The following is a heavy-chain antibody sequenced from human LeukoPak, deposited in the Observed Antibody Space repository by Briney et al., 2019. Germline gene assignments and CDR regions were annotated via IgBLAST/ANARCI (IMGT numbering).Heavy chain of an antibody. V-gene: IGHV3-74*01. CDR3: ARGSTRYDFWSGYYY. D-gene: IGHD3-3*01. J-gene: IGHJ4*02. CDR1: GFTFSSYW. Sequence: GGSLRLSCAASGFTFSSYWMHWVRHAPGKGLVWVSRINSDGSSTSYADSVKGRFTISRDNAKNTLYLQMNSLRAEDTAVYYCARGSTRYDFWSGYYYWGQGTLVTVSS. CDR2: INSDGSST.